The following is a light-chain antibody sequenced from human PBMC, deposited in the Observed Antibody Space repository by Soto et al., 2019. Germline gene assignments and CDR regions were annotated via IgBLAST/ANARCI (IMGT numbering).Light chain of an antibody. J-gene: IGLJ2*01. V-gene: IGLV1-40*01. Sequence: QSVLTQPPSVSGAPGQRVTISCTGSSSNIGAGYDVHWYQQLPGTAPKLLIYGNSTRPSGVPDRFSGSKSGTSASLAITGLHAEDEADYYCQSYDSSLSAHVVFGGGTKLTVL. CDR3: QSYDSSLSAHVV. CDR2: GNS. CDR1: SSNIGAGYD.